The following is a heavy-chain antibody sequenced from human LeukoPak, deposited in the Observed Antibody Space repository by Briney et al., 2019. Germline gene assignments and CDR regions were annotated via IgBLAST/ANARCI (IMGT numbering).Heavy chain of an antibody. CDR2: SIPIFGTA. J-gene: IGHJ4*02. Sequence: GASVKVSCKASGGTFSSYAISWARPAPGQGLEWIGGSIPIFGTANYAQKFQGRVTITADKCTSIAYIELSSLRSEDTAVYCCARDPLRWGELSTYWGQGTLVTVSS. D-gene: IGHD3-16*02. CDR1: GGTFSSYA. CDR3: ARDPLRWGELSTY. V-gene: IGHV1-69*06.